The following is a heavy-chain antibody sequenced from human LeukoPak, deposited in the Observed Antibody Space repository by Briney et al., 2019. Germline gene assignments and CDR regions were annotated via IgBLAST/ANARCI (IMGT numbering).Heavy chain of an antibody. CDR3: ARGLRGRLRRFPSHYYYYMDV. CDR1: GYTFTSYD. CDR2: MNPNSGNT. V-gene: IGHV1-8*01. D-gene: IGHD5-12*01. Sequence: GASVTVSCKASGYTFTSYDINWVRQATGQGLEWMGCMNPNSGNTGYAQKFQGRVSMTRNTSISTAYMELSSLRSEDTAVYYCARGLRGRLRRFPSHYYYYMDVWGKGTTVTVSS. J-gene: IGHJ6*03.